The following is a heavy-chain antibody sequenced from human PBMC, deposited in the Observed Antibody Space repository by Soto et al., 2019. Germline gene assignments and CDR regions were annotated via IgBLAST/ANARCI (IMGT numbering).Heavy chain of an antibody. D-gene: IGHD3-3*01. J-gene: IGHJ4*02. CDR3: GRQSGRNGHYFQDY. Sequence: PGGSLRLSCAASGFIFSDHHMDWVRQAPGKGLEWLGRSRNGANSYTTEYAASVKGRFTMSRDDLNLYLQMNSLKAEDTAVYYSGRQSGRNGHYFQDYWGQGTLVTVSS. V-gene: IGHV3-72*01. CDR1: GFIFSDHH. CDR2: SRNGANSYTT.